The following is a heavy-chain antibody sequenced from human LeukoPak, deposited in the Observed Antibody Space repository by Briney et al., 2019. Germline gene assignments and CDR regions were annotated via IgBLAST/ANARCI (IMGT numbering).Heavy chain of an antibody. J-gene: IGHJ5*02. D-gene: IGHD2-2*01. V-gene: IGHV4-34*01. CDR1: GGSFSGYY. CDR3: ARGSRATHRVSVVPFDP. Sequence: PSETLSPTCAVYGGSFSGYYWSWIRQPPGKGLEWIGEINHSGSTNYNPSLKSRVTISVDTSKNQFSLKLSSVTAADTAVYYCARGSRATHRVSVVPFDPWGQGTLVTVSS. CDR2: INHSGST.